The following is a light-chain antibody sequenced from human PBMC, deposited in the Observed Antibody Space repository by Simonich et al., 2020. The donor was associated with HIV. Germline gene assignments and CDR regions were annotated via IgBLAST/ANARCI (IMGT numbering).Light chain of an antibody. CDR1: SSDLGGYNY. Sequence: QSALTQPASVSGSPGQSITISCTGTSSDLGGYNYVSWYQQHPGKAPKLMIYHVSKRPSGVSNRFSGSKSGNTASLTISGLQAEDEADYYCSSYTSSSTVVFGGGTKLTVL. CDR2: HVS. CDR3: SSYTSSSTVV. J-gene: IGLJ2*01. V-gene: IGLV2-14*01.